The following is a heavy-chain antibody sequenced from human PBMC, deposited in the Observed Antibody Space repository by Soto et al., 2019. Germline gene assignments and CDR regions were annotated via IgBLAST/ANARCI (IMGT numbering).Heavy chain of an antibody. CDR2: IYATGTT. D-gene: IGHD1-1*01. J-gene: IGHJ5*02. CDR1: GASIRGLD. V-gene: IGHV4-4*07. CDR3: VRDGTKTLRDWFDP. Sequence: SETLSLTCTVSGASIRGLDWSWIRKSAGKGLEWIGRIYATGTTDYNPSLKSRVMMSVDTSKKQFSLKLRSVTAADTAVYYCVRDGTKTLRDWFDPWGQGISVTVSS.